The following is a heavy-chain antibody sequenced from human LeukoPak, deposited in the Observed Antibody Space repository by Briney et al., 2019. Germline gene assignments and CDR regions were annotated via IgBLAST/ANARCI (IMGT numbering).Heavy chain of an antibody. CDR3: ARDDKIGRWSWFAP. J-gene: IGHJ5*02. V-gene: IGHV1-18*01. CDR2: ISAYNGHT. Sequence: GASVKVSCKASGYTFTNYGISWVRQAPGQGPEWMGWISAYNGHTNYAQSVQGRVIMTTDTSTSTAYLEVRSLRFDDTAVDYCARDDKIGRWSWFAPWGQGTPVTVSS. D-gene: IGHD2-15*01. CDR1: GYTFTNYG.